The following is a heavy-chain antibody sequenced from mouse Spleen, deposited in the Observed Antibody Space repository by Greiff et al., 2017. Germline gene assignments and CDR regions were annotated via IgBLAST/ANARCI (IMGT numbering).Heavy chain of an antibody. CDR1: GYTFTDYE. J-gene: IGHJ2*01. D-gene: IGHD2-10*02. CDR3: TRKYGNY. Sequence: QVQLQQSGAELVRPGASVTLSCKASGYTFTDYEMHWVKQTPVHGLEWIGAIDPETGGTAYNQKFKGKATLTADKSSSTAYMELRSLTSEDSAVYYCTRKYGNYWGQGTTLTVSS. CDR2: IDPETGGT. V-gene: IGHV1-15*01.